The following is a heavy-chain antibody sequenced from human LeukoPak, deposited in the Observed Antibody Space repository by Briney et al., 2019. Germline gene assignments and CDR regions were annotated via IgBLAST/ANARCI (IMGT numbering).Heavy chain of an antibody. CDR3: ARAPLEGFDY. CDR2: INPNSGGT. CDR1: GYSFTGYY. J-gene: IGHJ4*02. V-gene: IGHV1-2*02. Sequence: VSVKVSCKASGYSFTGYYIHWVRQAPGQGLEWMGWINPNSGGTNYAQKFQGRVTMTRDTSISTAYMELSRLTSDDTAVYYCARAPLEGFDYWGQGTLVTVSS.